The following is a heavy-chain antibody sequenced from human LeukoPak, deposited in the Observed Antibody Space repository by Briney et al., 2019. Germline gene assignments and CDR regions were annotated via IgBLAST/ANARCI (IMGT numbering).Heavy chain of an antibody. CDR2: INHSGST. CDR3: ARHDGRSGGTMGALDS. D-gene: IGHD4-23*01. CDR1: GGSFSSYY. J-gene: IGHJ4*02. Sequence: SETLSLTCAVYGGSFSSYYWSWIRQPPGKGLEWIGEINHSGSTNYNPSLNSRVTISAVTSKNQFSLQLNSVTAADTAVYYCARHDGRSGGTMGALDSWGQGSLVTVSS. V-gene: IGHV4-34*01.